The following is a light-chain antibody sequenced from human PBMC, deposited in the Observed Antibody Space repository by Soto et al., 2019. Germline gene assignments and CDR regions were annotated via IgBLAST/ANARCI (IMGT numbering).Light chain of an antibody. Sequence: DIQMTQSPSTLSASVGDRVTITCRASQSINNWLAWYQQKPGKAPKLLIYDASSLESGVPSRFSGSGSGTDFTLTISSLQPDDFATYYCQQYNSNSKTFGQGTKVEIK. CDR2: DAS. CDR1: QSINNW. V-gene: IGKV1-5*01. J-gene: IGKJ1*01. CDR3: QQYNSNSKT.